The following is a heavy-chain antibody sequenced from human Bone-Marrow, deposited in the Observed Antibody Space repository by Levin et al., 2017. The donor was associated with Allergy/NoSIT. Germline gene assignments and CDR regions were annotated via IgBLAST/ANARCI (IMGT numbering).Heavy chain of an antibody. CDR3: ARDGHRWNFDY. V-gene: IGHV1-2*06. CDR1: GYTFSGYY. CDR2: INLDGGA. D-gene: IGHD5-24*01. Sequence: ASVKVSCKASGYTFSGYYIHWVRQAPGQGLEWMGRINLDGGATYGQKFQGRVTVTRDTSINTAYMELSRLTSDDTAVYYCARDGHRWNFDYWGQGALVTVSS. J-gene: IGHJ4*02.